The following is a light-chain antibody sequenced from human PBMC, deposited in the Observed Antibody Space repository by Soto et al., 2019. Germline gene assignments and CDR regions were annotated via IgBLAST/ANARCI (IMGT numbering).Light chain of an antibody. CDR1: SIGSKI. CDR3: QVWDSSSDLV. J-gene: IGLJ2*01. Sequence: SSELTQPPSVSVAPGQTARITCGGHSIGSKIVHWFLQKPGQAPVLVVHDDDDRPSGIPERFSGSNSGNTATLTINAVEAGDEADYYCQVWDSSSDLVFGGGTKVTVL. V-gene: IGLV3-21*02. CDR2: DDD.